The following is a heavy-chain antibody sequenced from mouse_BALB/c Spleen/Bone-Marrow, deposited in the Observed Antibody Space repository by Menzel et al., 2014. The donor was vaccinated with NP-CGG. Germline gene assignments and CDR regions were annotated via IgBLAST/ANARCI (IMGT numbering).Heavy chain of an antibody. Sequence: EVQVVESGAELVKPGASVKLSCTASGFNIKDTYMHWVKQRPEQGLEWIGRIDPANGNTKYDPKFQGKATITADTSSNTAYLQLSSLTSEDTAVYYCARYYRYGSYAMDYRGQGTSVTVSS. D-gene: IGHD2-14*01. CDR1: GFNIKDTY. CDR2: IDPANGNT. CDR3: ARYYRYGSYAMDY. J-gene: IGHJ4*01. V-gene: IGHV14-3*02.